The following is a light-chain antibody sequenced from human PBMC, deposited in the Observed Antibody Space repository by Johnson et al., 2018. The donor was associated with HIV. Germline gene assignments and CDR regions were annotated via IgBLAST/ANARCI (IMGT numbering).Light chain of an antibody. CDR1: TSNIGDNY. V-gene: IGLV1-51*01. CDR3: GTWDSSLSAGRV. CDR2: AND. J-gene: IGLJ1*01. Sequence: QPVLTQPPSVSAAPGQKVTISCSGSTSNIGDNYVSWYRQLPGTAPKLLISANDKRPSGIPYRFSGSKSGTSATLGITGLQTGDEADYYCGTWDSSLSAGRVFGTGTKVTVL.